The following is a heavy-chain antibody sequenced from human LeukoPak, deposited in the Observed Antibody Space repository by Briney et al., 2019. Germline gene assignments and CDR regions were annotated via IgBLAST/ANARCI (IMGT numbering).Heavy chain of an antibody. Sequence: GASVKVSCKASGGTFSSYAISWVRQAPGQGLEWMGWISAYNGNTNYAQKLQGRVTMTTDTSTSTAYMELRSLRSDDTAVYYCASGSCPGQFDYWGQGTLVTVSS. CDR1: GGTFSSYA. CDR2: ISAYNGNT. D-gene: IGHD7-27*01. J-gene: IGHJ4*02. CDR3: ASGSCPGQFDY. V-gene: IGHV1-18*01.